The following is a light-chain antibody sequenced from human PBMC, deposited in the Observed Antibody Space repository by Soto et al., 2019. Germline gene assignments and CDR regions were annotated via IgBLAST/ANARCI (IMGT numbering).Light chain of an antibody. CDR3: SSYTTSTTWV. J-gene: IGLJ3*02. V-gene: IGLV2-14*03. Sequence: QSALTQHASVSGSPGQSITISCTGTSSDVGGYNYVSWYQQHPGKAPKLMIYDVSHRPSGVSNRFSGSKSGNTASLTISGLQAEDEADYYCSSYTTSTTWVFGGGTKVTVL. CDR2: DVS. CDR1: SSDVGGYNY.